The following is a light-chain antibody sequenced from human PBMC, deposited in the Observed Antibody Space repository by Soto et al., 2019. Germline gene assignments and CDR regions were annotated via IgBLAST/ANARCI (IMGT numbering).Light chain of an antibody. Sequence: EIVLTQSPATLSLSPGERATLSCRASQSVSSYLAWYQQKPGQAPRLLIYDASKRASGISARFSGRGSGTDFTPTNSSLEPEDFAVYYCQQRNKWPPIFTFGPGNKVDIK. V-gene: IGKV3-11*01. CDR3: QQRNKWPPIFT. CDR1: QSVSSY. J-gene: IGKJ3*01. CDR2: DAS.